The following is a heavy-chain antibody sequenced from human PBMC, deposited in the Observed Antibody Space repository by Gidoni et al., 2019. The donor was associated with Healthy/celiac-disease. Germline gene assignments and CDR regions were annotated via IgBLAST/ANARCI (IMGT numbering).Heavy chain of an antibody. Sequence: QVQLVQSGAEVKKPGSSVKVSCKASGGTFSSYTLSWVRQAPGQGLEWMGRIIPILGIANYAQKFQGRVTITADKSTSTAYMELSSLRSEDTAVYYCARGTFGYYGSGSYYYYFDYWGQGTLVTVSS. CDR3: ARGTFGYYGSGSYYYYFDY. CDR1: GGTFSSYT. CDR2: IIPILGIA. J-gene: IGHJ4*02. D-gene: IGHD3-10*01. V-gene: IGHV1-69*02.